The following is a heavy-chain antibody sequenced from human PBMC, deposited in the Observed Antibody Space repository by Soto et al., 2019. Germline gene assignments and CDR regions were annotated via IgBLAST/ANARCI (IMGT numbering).Heavy chain of an antibody. Sequence: QVQLVQSGAEVKKPGASVKDSCKASGYTFTSYAMHWVRQAPGQRLEWMGWINAGNGNTKYSQKFQGRVTITRDTSASTAYMELSSLRSEDTAVYYCARDIAESYYDFWSGYHNYYYYYMDVWGKGTTVTVSS. CDR1: GYTFTSYA. CDR2: INAGNGNT. V-gene: IGHV1-3*01. D-gene: IGHD3-3*01. J-gene: IGHJ6*03. CDR3: ARDIAESYYDFWSGYHNYYYYYMDV.